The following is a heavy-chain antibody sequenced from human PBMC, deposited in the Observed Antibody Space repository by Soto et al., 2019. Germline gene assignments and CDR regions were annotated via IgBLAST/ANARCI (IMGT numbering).Heavy chain of an antibody. Sequence: EVQLVESGGGLVQPGGSLRLSCAASGFTFSNYWMHWVRQAPGKGLVWVSRINFDESTTTYADSVQGRFTISRDNAKNTLYLQLNSLRAEDTAIYYCVTGGRTAGHVYRLDDWGQGALVTVSS. V-gene: IGHV3-74*01. CDR1: GFTFSNYW. J-gene: IGHJ4*02. CDR2: INFDESTT. CDR3: VTGGRTAGHVYRLDD. D-gene: IGHD3-16*01.